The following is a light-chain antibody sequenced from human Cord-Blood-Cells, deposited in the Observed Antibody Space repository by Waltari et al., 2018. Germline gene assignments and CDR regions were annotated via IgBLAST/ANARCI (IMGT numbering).Light chain of an antibody. J-gene: IGKJ4*01. V-gene: IGKV3-15*01. CDR1: QSVSSN. Sequence: ELVMTQSPATLSVSPGERATLSCRASQSVSSNLAWYQQKPGQAPRLLIYGASTGATGIPARFSGSGSGTEFTLTISSLQSEDFAVYYCQQYNNWPPLTFGGGTKVEIK. CDR3: QQYNNWPPLT. CDR2: GAS.